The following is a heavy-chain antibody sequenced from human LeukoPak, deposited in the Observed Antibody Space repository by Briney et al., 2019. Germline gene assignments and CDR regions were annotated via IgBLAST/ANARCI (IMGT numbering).Heavy chain of an antibody. CDR3: ARDRYGQNHFDY. Sequence: ASVKVSCKASGGTFSSYAISWVRQAPGQWLEWMGRIIPILGIANYAQKFQGRVTITADKSTSTAYMELSSLRSEDTAVYYCARDRYGQNHFDYWGQGTLVTVSS. CDR1: GGTFSSYA. J-gene: IGHJ4*02. V-gene: IGHV1-69*04. D-gene: IGHD1-14*01. CDR2: IIPILGIA.